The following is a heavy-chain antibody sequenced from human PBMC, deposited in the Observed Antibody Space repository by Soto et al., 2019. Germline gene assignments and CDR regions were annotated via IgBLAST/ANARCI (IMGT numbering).Heavy chain of an antibody. J-gene: IGHJ3*02. CDR3: ARIIGYCRNNDCSWTFDI. V-gene: IGHV5-51*01. D-gene: IGHD2-2*03. Sequence: GESLKISCKTSGYIFISYWVAWVRQKPGKGLEWMGTFYPGDSTSTYSPSFQGQVTISVDKSISTAYLHLSSLKASDTPMYYCARIIGYCRNNDCSWTFDIWGQGTTVTVSS. CDR1: GYIFISYW. CDR2: FYPGDSTS.